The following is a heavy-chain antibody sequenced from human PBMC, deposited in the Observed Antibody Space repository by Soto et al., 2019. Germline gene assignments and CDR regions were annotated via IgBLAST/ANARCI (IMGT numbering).Heavy chain of an antibody. J-gene: IGHJ4*02. Sequence: EKQLVESGGGLVKPGASLRLSCAVSGITFINAWMSWVRQAPGKGLEWVGRIKNKANGETTDYAAPVKGRFTISRDDSKNMLYLQMNNLKAEDTAVYYCTTDPGEYETFWGQGTLVTVSS. CDR2: IKNKANGETT. V-gene: IGHV3-15*01. CDR1: GITFINAW. D-gene: IGHD4-17*01. CDR3: TTDPGEYETF.